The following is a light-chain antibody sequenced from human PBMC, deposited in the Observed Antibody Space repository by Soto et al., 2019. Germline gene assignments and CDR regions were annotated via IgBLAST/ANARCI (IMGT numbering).Light chain of an antibody. CDR1: SGHSSYI. V-gene: IGLV4-60*02. CDR2: LEGSGSY. CDR3: ETGDSNTRV. Sequence: QPVLTQSSSASASLGSSVKLTGTLRSGHSSYIIAWHQQQPGKAPRYLMKLEGSGSYIKGSGVPDRFSGSSSGADRYLTISNLQFEDEADYYCETGDSNTRVFGGGTKLTVL. J-gene: IGLJ2*01.